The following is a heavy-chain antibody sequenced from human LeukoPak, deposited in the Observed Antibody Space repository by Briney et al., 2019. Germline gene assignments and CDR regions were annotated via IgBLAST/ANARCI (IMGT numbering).Heavy chain of an antibody. D-gene: IGHD2-8*02. J-gene: IGHJ4*02. CDR3: ATYRQVLLPFES. CDR2: ISGSGGST. Sequence: GGTLRLSCAASGFTFSSYGMSWVRQAPGKGLEWVSAISGSGGSTYYADSVKGRFTISRDNSENTLYLQMNSLRAEDTAIYYCATYRQVLLPFESWGQGTLVTVSS. CDR1: GFTFSSYG. V-gene: IGHV3-23*01.